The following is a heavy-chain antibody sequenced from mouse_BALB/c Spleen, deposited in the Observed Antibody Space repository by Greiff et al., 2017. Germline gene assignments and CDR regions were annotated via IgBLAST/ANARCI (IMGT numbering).Heavy chain of an antibody. J-gene: IGHJ4*01. CDR3: ARHAYYGNYYAMDY. Sequence: EVHLVESGGGLVKPGGSLKLSCAASGFAFSSYDMSWVRQTPEKRLEWVAYISSGGGSTYYPDTVKGRFTISRDNAKNTLYLQMSSLKSEDTAMYYCARHAYYGNYYAMDYWGQGTSVTVSS. CDR1: GFAFSSYD. CDR2: ISSGGGST. D-gene: IGHD2-10*01. V-gene: IGHV5-12-1*01.